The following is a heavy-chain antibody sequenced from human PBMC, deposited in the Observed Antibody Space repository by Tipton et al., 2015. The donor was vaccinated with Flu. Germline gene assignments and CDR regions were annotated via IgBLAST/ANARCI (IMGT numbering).Heavy chain of an antibody. V-gene: IGHV1-46*01. CDR1: GYTFTSYY. D-gene: IGHD6-13*01. CDR3: ATEGIAAAGTGY. J-gene: IGHJ4*02. CDR2: INPSGGST. Sequence: QVQLVQSGAEVKKPGASVKVSCKASGYTFTSYYMHWVRQAPGQGLEWMGIINPSGGSTSYAQKFQGRVTMTRDTSTSTVYMELSSLRSEDTAVYYCATEGIAAAGTGYWGQGTLVTVSS.